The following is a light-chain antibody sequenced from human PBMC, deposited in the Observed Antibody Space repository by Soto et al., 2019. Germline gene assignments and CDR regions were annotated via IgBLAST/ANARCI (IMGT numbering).Light chain of an antibody. V-gene: IGKV1-8*01. CDR1: QGISSY. CDR2: AAS. J-gene: IGKJ1*01. Sequence: AIRMTQSPSSFSASTGDRVTITCRASQGISSYLAWYQQKPGKAPKLLIYAASTLQSGVPSRFSGSGSGTDFTLTISCLQSEYLATDYCRLYYSYPHSVGQGTKVEIK. CDR3: RLYYSYPHS.